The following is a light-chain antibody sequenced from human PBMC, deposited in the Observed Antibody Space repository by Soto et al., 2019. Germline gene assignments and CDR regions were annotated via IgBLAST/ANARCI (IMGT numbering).Light chain of an antibody. CDR3: CSYAGRYIYV. V-gene: IGLV2-11*01. CDR2: DVN. Sequence: QSALTQPRSVSGSPGQSVSISCTGTSSDVGGYNYVSWYQQHPGKAPKVMIYDVNKRPSGVPDRFSGSKSGNTASLTIPGLQSEDEADYYCCSYAGRYIYVFGTGTKVTVL. J-gene: IGLJ1*01. CDR1: SSDVGGYNY.